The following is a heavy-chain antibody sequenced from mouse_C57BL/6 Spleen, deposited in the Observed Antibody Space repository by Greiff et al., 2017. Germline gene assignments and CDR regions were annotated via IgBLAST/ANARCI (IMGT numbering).Heavy chain of an antibody. J-gene: IGHJ4*01. V-gene: IGHV8-12*01. Sequence: QVTLKVSGPGLLQSSQTLSLTCSFSGFSLSTSGMGVSWIRQPSGKGLEWLAHIYWDDDKRYHPSLKSRLTISKDTSRHQVFLKITSVDTADTATDYCARHITTVVAYYYAMDYWGQGTSVTVSS. CDR1: GFSLSTSGMG. CDR3: ARHITTVVAYYYAMDY. D-gene: IGHD1-1*01. CDR2: IYWDDDK.